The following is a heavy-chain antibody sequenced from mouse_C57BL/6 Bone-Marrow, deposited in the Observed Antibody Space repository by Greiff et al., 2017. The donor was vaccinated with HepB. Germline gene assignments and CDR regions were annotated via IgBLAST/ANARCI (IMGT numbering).Heavy chain of an antibody. J-gene: IGHJ2*01. Sequence: QVHVKQSGAELVRPGTSVKVSCKASGYAFTNYLIEWVKQRPGQGLEWIGVINPGSGGTNYNEKFKGKATLTADKSSSTAYMQLSSLTSEDSAVYFCARSSNYPYYFDYWGQGTTLTVSS. CDR2: INPGSGGT. V-gene: IGHV1-54*01. CDR3: ARSSNYPYYFDY. CDR1: GYAFTNYL. D-gene: IGHD2-5*01.